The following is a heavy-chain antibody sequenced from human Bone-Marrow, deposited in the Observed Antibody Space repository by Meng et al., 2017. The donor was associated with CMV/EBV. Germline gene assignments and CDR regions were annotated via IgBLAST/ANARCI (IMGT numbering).Heavy chain of an antibody. CDR3: TRPSYCSGGSCYSASDAFDI. Sequence: GESLKISCAASGFTFSNAWMSWVRQAPGKGLEWVGRIRSKANSYATAYAASVKGRFTISRDDSKNTAYLQMNSLKTEDTAVYYCTRPSYCSGGSCYSASDAFDIWGQGTMVTVSS. J-gene: IGHJ3*02. D-gene: IGHD2-15*01. V-gene: IGHV3-73*01. CDR2: IRSKANSYAT. CDR1: GFTFSNAW.